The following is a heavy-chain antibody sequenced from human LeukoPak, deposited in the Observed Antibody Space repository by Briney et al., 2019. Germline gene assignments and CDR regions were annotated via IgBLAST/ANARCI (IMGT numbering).Heavy chain of an antibody. J-gene: IGHJ3*02. D-gene: IGHD1-26*01. CDR2: ISNTGGST. CDR3: AKGRGTGATTPGAFDI. CDR1: GFTFSGYG. V-gene: IGHV3-23*01. Sequence: GGSLRLSCAASGFTFSGYGMSWVRQAPGKGLEWVSSISNTGGSTYYADSVKGRFTISRDNSKNTLYLQMNSLRAEDTAVYYGAKGRGTGATTPGAFDIWGQGTMVTVSS.